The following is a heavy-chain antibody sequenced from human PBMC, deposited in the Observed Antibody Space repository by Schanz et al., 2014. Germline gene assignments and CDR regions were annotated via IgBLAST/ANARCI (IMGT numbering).Heavy chain of an antibody. V-gene: IGHV1-46*01. Sequence: QVHLEQSGPEVKKPGASVKLSCRASGYPFTNYYIHWVRQAPGQGLEWMGIVNPGGGSASVAQRFQTRVTLTRDTSTGTAYWGLTRLRFEDTAVYYCARGSLAGYVALLMAANDYWGQGTLLTVSS. CDR1: GYPFTNYY. CDR2: VNPGGGSA. J-gene: IGHJ4*02. CDR3: ARGSLAGYVALLMAANDY. D-gene: IGHD2-15*01.